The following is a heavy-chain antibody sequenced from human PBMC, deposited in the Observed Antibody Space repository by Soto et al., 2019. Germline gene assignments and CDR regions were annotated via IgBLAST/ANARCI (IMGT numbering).Heavy chain of an antibody. Sequence: WGSLRLSCAASGFTFSRYWMSWVRQAPGKGLEWVANINQDGSEKYYVDSVKGRFTISRDNAKNLLFLQMNSLRVEDTAVYYCASPHTKLDYGDDNWFDPWGQGYLVTVTS. CDR2: INQDGSEK. D-gene: IGHD4-17*01. CDR3: ASPHTKLDYGDDNWFDP. CDR1: GFTFSRYW. J-gene: IGHJ5*02. V-gene: IGHV3-7*01.